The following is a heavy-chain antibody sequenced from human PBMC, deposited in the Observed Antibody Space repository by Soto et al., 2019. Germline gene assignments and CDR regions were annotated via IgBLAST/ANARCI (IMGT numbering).Heavy chain of an antibody. D-gene: IGHD1-26*01. Sequence: GGSLRLSCAVSGFICSSYDMSWVRQAPGKGLEWVSTILVGGSTHYEDAVKGRFTISRDTSKNTVYLQMNSLTAGDTAVYYCAKQTATSGGAFEIYGQGIVVTVSS. J-gene: IGHJ3*02. CDR2: ILVGGST. CDR3: AKQTATSGGAFEI. V-gene: IGHV3-23*01. CDR1: GFICSSYD.